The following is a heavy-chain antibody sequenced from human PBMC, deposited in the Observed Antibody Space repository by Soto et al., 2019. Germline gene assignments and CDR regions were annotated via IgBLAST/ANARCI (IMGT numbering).Heavy chain of an antibody. D-gene: IGHD6-13*01. V-gene: IGHV3-33*01. Sequence: QVQLVESGGGVVQPGRSLRLSCAASGFTFSSYGMHWVRQAPGKGLECVAVIWYDGSNKYYADSVKGRFTISRDNSKNTLYLQMNSLRAEDTAVYYCARNVAAAGGSADYWGQGTLVTVSS. J-gene: IGHJ4*02. CDR3: ARNVAAAGGSADY. CDR2: IWYDGSNK. CDR1: GFTFSSYG.